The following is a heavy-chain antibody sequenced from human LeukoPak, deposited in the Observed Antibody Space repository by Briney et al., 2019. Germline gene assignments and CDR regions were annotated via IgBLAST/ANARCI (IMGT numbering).Heavy chain of an antibody. D-gene: IGHD3-22*01. V-gene: IGHV1-58*02. J-gene: IGHJ6*03. Sequence: SVKVSCKASGFTFTSSAMQWVRQGRGQRLEWIGWIVVGSGNTNYAQRFQERVTITRDMSTSTAYMELSSLRSEDTAVYYCAAGGYDSIGNHGYYYYMDVWGKGTTVTISS. CDR3: AAGGYDSIGNHGYYYYMDV. CDR2: IVVGSGNT. CDR1: GFTFTSSA.